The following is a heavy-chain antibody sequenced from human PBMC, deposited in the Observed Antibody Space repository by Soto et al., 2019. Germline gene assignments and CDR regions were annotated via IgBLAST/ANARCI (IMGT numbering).Heavy chain of an antibody. CDR2: ISSSSSYI. CDR1: GFTFSSYS. Sequence: EVQLVESGGGLVKPGGSLRLSCAASGFTFSSYSMNWVRQAPGKGLEWVSSISSSSSYIYYADSVKGRFTISRDNAKNSLYLQMNSLRAEDTAVYYCARDCSSTSCYVYYYYYGMDVWGQGTTVTVSS. J-gene: IGHJ6*02. D-gene: IGHD2-2*01. V-gene: IGHV3-21*01. CDR3: ARDCSSTSCYVYYYYYGMDV.